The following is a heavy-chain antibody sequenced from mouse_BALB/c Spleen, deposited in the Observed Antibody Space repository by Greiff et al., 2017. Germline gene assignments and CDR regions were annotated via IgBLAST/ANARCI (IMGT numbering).Heavy chain of an antibody. J-gene: IGHJ4*01. V-gene: IGHV5-12-1*01. Sequence: EVKLVESGGGLVKPGGSLKLSCAASGFAFSSYDMSWVRQTPEKRLEWVAYISSGDGSTYYPDTVKGRFTISRDNAKNTLYLQMSSLKSEDTAMYYCARHRYPYYAMDYWGQGTSVTVSS. CDR2: ISSGDGST. D-gene: IGHD1-1*01. CDR3: ARHRYPYYAMDY. CDR1: GFAFSSYD.